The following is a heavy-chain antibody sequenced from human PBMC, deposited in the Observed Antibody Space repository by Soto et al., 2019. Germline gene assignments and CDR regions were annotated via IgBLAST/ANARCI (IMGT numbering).Heavy chain of an antibody. CDR2: IRSKANSYAT. CDR1: GFTFSGSA. J-gene: IGHJ3*02. D-gene: IGHD3-9*01. V-gene: IGHV3-73*01. Sequence: EVQLVESGGGLVQPGGSLKLSCAASGFTFSGSAMHWVRQASGKGLEWVGRIRSKANSYATAYAASVKGRFTISRDDSKNTAYLQMNSLETEDTAVYYCTGTYYDILTGPEEGAFDIWGQGTMVTVSS. CDR3: TGTYYDILTGPEEGAFDI.